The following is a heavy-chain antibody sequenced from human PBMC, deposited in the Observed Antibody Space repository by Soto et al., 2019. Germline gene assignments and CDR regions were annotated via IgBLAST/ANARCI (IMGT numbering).Heavy chain of an antibody. J-gene: IGHJ6*02. D-gene: IGHD2-2*01. Sequence: QVQLQQWGAGLLKPSETLSLTCAVYGGSFSGYYWSWIRQPPGKGLEWIGEINHSGSTNYNPSLKSRGTISVDTSKNQFSLKLSSVTAADTAVYYCARGYCSSTSCYAGIWDYGMDVWGQGTTVTVSS. V-gene: IGHV4-34*01. CDR1: GGSFSGYY. CDR3: ARGYCSSTSCYAGIWDYGMDV. CDR2: INHSGST.